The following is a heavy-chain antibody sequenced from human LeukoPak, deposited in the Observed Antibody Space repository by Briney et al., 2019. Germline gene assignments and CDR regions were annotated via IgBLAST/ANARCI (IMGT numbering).Heavy chain of an antibody. CDR2: ISSSGSTI. V-gene: IGHV3-11*01. CDR1: GFTFSDYY. D-gene: IGHD3-16*02. Sequence: GGSLRLSCAASGFTFSDYYMSWIRQAPGKGLEWVSYISSSGSTIYYADSVRGRFTISRDNAKNSLYLQMNSLRAEDTAVYYCARDHPRYDYVWGSYRPLDYWGQGTLVTVSS. CDR3: ARDHPRYDYVWGSYRPLDY. J-gene: IGHJ4*02.